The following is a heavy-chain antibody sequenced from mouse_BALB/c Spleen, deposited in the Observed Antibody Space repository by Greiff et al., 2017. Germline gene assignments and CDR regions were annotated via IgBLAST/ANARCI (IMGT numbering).Heavy chain of an antibody. J-gene: IGHJ3*01. CDR3: ARPGGYDGRSPFAY. V-gene: IGHV4-1*02. CDR1: GFDFSRYW. CDR2: INPDSSTI. Sequence: DVQLQESGGGLVQPGGSLKLSCAASGFDFSRYWMSWVRQAPGKGLEWIGEINPDSSTINYTPSLKDKFIISRDNAKNTLYLQMSKVRSEDTALYYCARPGGYDGRSPFAYWGQGTLVTVSA. D-gene: IGHD2-2*01.